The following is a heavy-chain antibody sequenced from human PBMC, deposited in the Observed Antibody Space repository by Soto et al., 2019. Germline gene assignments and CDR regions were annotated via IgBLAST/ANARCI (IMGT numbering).Heavy chain of an antibody. D-gene: IGHD3-3*01. Sequence: QINLIESGPTLVKPTQTLTLTCTFSGLSLSTSGAAVVWVRQPPGRALEWLALIYWDGDKRYNASLGNRLTITKDTSMNQVVLTLTNVDPADTATYYCAHRATMTIFGLIIDNGIWFDPWGQGTRVIVSS. CDR3: AHRATMTIFGLIIDNGIWFDP. V-gene: IGHV2-5*02. J-gene: IGHJ5*02. CDR2: IYWDGDK. CDR1: GLSLSTSGAA.